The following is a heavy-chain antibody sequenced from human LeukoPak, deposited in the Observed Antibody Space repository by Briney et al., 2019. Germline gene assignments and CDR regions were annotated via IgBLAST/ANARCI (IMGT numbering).Heavy chain of an antibody. CDR2: INHSGST. D-gene: IGHD3-22*01. CDR3: ARGPPTDYYDSSGFYNVFDY. V-gene: IGHV4-34*01. J-gene: IGHJ4*02. Sequence: ETLSLTCAVYGGSFSGYYWSWIRQPPGKGLEWIGEINHSGSTNYNPSLKSRVTISVDTSKNQFSLKLSSVTAADTAVYFCARGPPTDYYDSSGFYNVFDYWGQGTLVTVSS. CDR1: GGSFSGYY.